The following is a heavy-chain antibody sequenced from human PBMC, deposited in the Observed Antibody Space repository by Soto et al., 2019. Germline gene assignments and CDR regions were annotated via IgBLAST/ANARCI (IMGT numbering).Heavy chain of an antibody. D-gene: IGHD6-19*01. J-gene: IGHJ4*02. V-gene: IGHV3-23*01. CDR3: AKADGQQWLIPHLDN. CDR1: GFNFKKFA. CDR2: ISCCGGSA. Sequence: EVQLLESGGGVVQPGGSLRLSCVASGFNFKKFAMAWVRQAAGEGLEWVSGISCCGGSASYADSVKGRFSIARDDSKNTVSLQLNSLRVEDTAKYYCAKADGQQWLIPHLDNWGQGTLVTVS.